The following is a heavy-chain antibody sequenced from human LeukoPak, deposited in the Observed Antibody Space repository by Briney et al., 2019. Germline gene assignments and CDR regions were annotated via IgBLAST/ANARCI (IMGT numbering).Heavy chain of an antibody. CDR3: ARYRLGYSGYAYFEY. Sequence: GGSLRLSCAASGFIIISYRMSWVRQAPGKGLEWVANIKQDGSEKYYVDSVKGRFTISRDNAKNSLYLQMNSLRAEDTAVYYCARYRLGYSGYAYFEYWGQGTLVTVSS. J-gene: IGHJ4*02. CDR2: IKQDGSEK. D-gene: IGHD5-12*01. V-gene: IGHV3-7*01. CDR1: GFIIISYR.